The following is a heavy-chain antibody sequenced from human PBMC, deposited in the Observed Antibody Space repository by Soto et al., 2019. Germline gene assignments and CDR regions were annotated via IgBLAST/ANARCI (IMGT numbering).Heavy chain of an antibody. Sequence: TSETLSLTCAFYGGSFSGYYWSWIRQPPGKGLEWIGEINHSGSTNYNPSLKSRVTISVDTSKNQFSLKLSSVTAADTAVYYCASLYYYYMDVWGKGTTVTVSS. CDR1: GGSFSGYY. CDR3: ASLYYYYMDV. CDR2: INHSGST. J-gene: IGHJ6*03. V-gene: IGHV4-34*01.